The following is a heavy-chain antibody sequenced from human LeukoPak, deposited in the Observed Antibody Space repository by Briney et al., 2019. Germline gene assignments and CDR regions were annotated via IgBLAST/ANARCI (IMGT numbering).Heavy chain of an antibody. J-gene: IGHJ4*02. CDR2: ISYDGSNK. Sequence: GGSLILSCAASGFTFSNSPMHWVRQAPGKGLEWVSLISYDGSNKYYADSVKGRFTISRDNSKNTLYLQMDSLRAEDTAVYYCARGGYDSSGYYGQLDYWGQGTLVTVSS. V-gene: IGHV3-30*04. CDR3: ARGGYDSSGYYGQLDY. CDR1: GFTFSNSP. D-gene: IGHD3-22*01.